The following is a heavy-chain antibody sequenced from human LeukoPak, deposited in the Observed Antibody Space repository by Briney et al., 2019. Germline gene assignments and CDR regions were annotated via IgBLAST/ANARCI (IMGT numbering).Heavy chain of an antibody. Sequence: ESGGSLRVSCAASGFDFSDYWMTWVRQAPGKGLEWVANIKQDGSEKYYLDSVKGRFTISRDNSKNSLYLQMNSLRAEDTALYYCAKDNCNRGSCYDHWYFDLWGRGTLVTVSS. CDR3: AKDNCNRGSCYDHWYFDL. V-gene: IGHV3-7*03. J-gene: IGHJ2*01. D-gene: IGHD2-15*01. CDR1: GFDFSDYW. CDR2: IKQDGSEK.